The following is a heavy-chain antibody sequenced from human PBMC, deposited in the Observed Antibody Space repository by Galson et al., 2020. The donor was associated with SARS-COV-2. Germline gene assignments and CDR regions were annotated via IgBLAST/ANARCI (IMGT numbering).Heavy chain of an antibody. CDR1: GGSFSGYY. D-gene: IGHD3-9*01. CDR3: ARGLHFDWGAFDI. V-gene: IGHV4-34*01. CDR2: INHRGST. J-gene: IGHJ3*02. Sequence: SETLSLTCAVYGGSFSGYYWSWIRQPPGKGLEWIGVINHRGSTNYNPSLESRVTISVDTSKNHFSLNLSSVTAADTAVYYCARGLHFDWGAFDIWGQGTVVTVSS.